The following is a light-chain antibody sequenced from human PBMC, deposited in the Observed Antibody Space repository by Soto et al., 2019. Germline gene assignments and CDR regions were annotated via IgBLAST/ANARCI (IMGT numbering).Light chain of an antibody. CDR1: QDIGNF. CDR3: QKCKVAPFT. V-gene: IGKV1-27*01. J-gene: IGKJ4*01. Sequence: ILMTQSPSSLSAFVGDRVTITCRASQDIGNFLAWYHQKPGKVPKLLIYAASTLQSGVPSRFSGSGSGTDFTLTISSLQPEDVATYYCQKCKVAPFTFGGGTKVDIK. CDR2: AAS.